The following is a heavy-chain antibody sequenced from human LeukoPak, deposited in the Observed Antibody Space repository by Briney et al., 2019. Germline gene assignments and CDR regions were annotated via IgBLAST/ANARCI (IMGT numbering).Heavy chain of an antibody. V-gene: IGHV1-2*02. J-gene: IGHJ4*02. CDR2: INPNSGGT. CDR3: ARSNDVNLFGY. Sequence: ASVTVSFTASGYTFTGYYLHWVRQAPGQGLEWMGWINPNSGGTNYAQKFQGRVTMTRDTSISTAYMELSRLRSDDTAVYYCARSNDVNLFGYWGQGSLVTVPS. D-gene: IGHD1-1*01. CDR1: GYTFTGYY.